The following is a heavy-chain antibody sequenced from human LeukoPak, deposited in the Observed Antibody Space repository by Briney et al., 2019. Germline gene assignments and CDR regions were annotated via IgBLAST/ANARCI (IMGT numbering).Heavy chain of an antibody. CDR2: ISYRGST. CDR1: GGSISNTNYY. Sequence: SETLSLTCTVSGGSISNTNYYWGWIRQPPGKGLEWIGSISYRGSTYYNPSLKSRVTISVDTSKNQFSLKLSSVTAADTAVYYCARPRIAAAPHDAFDIWGQGTMVTVSS. J-gene: IGHJ3*02. D-gene: IGHD6-13*01. V-gene: IGHV4-39*07. CDR3: ARPRIAAAPHDAFDI.